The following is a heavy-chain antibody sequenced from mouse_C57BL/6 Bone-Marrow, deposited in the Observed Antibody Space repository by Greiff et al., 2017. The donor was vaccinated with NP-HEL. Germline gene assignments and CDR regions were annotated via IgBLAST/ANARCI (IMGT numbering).Heavy chain of an antibody. D-gene: IGHD2-3*01. CDR3: ARGPDRWFFYWYCDV. Sequence: EVMLVESGGDLVKPGGSLKLSCAASGFTFSSYGMSWVRQTPDKRLEWVATISSGGSYTYYPDSVQGRFTISRDNAKNTLYLQMSSLKSEDTAMYYCARGPDRWFFYWYCDVWGTGTTGTVSA. CDR1: GFTFSSYG. V-gene: IGHV5-6*01. J-gene: IGHJ1*03. CDR2: ISSGGSYT.